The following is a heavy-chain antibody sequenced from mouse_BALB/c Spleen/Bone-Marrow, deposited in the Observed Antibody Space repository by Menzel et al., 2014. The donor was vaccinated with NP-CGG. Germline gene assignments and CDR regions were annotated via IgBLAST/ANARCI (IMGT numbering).Heavy chain of an antibody. CDR2: IHPGNSDT. CDR1: GYTFSNYW. D-gene: IGHD1-3*01. Sequence: VQLKESGTVLARPGAAVKMSCKASGYTFSNYWMHWIKQRPGQGLEWIGTIHPGNSDTTYNQKFKGKAKLTAVTSTSTAYMELSSLTNEDSAVYYCTTLARNNLDYWGQGATLTVSS. J-gene: IGHJ2*01. V-gene: IGHV1-5*01. CDR3: TTLARNNLDY.